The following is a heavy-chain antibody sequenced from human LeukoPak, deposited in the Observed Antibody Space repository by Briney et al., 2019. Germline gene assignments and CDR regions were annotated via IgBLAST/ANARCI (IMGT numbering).Heavy chain of an antibody. CDR2: IHYSESI. CDR3: ARDGHGTYRSSWYSL. Sequence: SSETPSLTFSVSGVSIKSSYWSWIRQPPGKGLELIGRIHYSESINYKPSLRSQVTISVDTSKNQVSLKLSSATAADTAFYYCARDGHGTYRSSWYSLWGQGTLVTVSS. V-gene: IGHV4-59*12. D-gene: IGHD6-13*01. CDR1: GVSIKSSY. J-gene: IGHJ4*02.